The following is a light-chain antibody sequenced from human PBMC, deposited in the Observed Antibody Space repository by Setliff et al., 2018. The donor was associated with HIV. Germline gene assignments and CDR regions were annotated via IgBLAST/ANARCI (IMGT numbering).Light chain of an antibody. CDR3: YSYAGSNTFTWV. J-gene: IGLJ3*02. CDR1: SSDVRTYNA. Sequence: QSALTQPASVSGSPGQSITISCTGTSSDVRTYNAVYWYQQHPGKAPKLMIYDVSTRPSGVSNRFSGSKSGNTASLTISGLQTEDEADYYCYSYAGSNTFTWVFGGGTKVTVL. CDR2: DVS. V-gene: IGLV2-23*02.